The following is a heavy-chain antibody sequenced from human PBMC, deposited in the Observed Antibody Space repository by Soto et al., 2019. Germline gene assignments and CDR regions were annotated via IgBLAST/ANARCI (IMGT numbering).Heavy chain of an antibody. CDR2: INPSGGST. D-gene: IGHD6-13*01. J-gene: IGHJ4*02. V-gene: IGHV1-46*03. Sequence: ASVKVSCKASGYTFTSYYMHWVRQAPGQGLEWMGIINPSGGSTSYAQKFQGRVTMTRDTSTSTDYMELSSLRSEDTAVYYCARDLSEAVSSSWYMLGYWGQGTLVTVSS. CDR1: GYTFTSYY. CDR3: ARDLSEAVSSSWYMLGY.